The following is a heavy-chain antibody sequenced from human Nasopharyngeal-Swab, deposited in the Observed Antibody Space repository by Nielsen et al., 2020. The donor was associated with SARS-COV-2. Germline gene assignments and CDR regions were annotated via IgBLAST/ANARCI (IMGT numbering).Heavy chain of an antibody. Sequence: GESLKISCAASGFTFSTYTMHWVRQAPGKGLEWAAVVSYDGSNKYCADSVKGRFTISRDNAKNSLYLQMNSLRAEDTAVYYCARDGLDYDFWSAYFMDVWGQGTTVTVSS. V-gene: IGHV3-30*04. CDR2: VSYDGSNK. CDR3: ARDGLDYDFWSAYFMDV. D-gene: IGHD3-3*01. CDR1: GFTFSTYT. J-gene: IGHJ6*02.